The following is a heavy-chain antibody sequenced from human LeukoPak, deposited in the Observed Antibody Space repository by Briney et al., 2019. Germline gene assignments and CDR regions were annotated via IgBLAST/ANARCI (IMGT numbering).Heavy chain of an antibody. J-gene: IGHJ2*01. CDR2: IYPNGIT. D-gene: IGHD3-22*01. CDR1: GGSVFSYY. CDR3: ARRAYYDSSGYHPTSGYFDL. V-gene: IGHV4-4*08. Sequence: PSETLSLTCTVSGGSVFSYYWNWIRQSTGKGLEWLGYIYPNGITNYSPSLGSRGTISIATSKNQISLRLTSVTAADTAIYYCARRAYYDSSGYHPTSGYFDLWGRGTLVTVS.